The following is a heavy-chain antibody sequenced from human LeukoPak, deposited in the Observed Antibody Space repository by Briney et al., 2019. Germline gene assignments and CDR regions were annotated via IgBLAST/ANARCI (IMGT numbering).Heavy chain of an antibody. CDR1: GGSFSGYY. CDR2: INHSGST. D-gene: IGHD6-6*01. Sequence: ETLSLTCAVYGGSFSGYYWSWIRQPPGKGLEWIGEINHSGSTNYNPSLKSRVTISVDTPKNQFSLKLSSVTAADTAVYYCARLIAAKGDYWGQGTLVTVSS. V-gene: IGHV4-34*01. CDR3: ARLIAAKGDY. J-gene: IGHJ4*02.